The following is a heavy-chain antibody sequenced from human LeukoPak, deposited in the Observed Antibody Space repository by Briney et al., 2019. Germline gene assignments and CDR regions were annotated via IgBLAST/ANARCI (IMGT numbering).Heavy chain of an antibody. CDR1: GFTFSSYA. J-gene: IGHJ4*02. CDR3: ARGPRQYCSSTSCYLDY. Sequence: NPGGSLRLSCAASGFTFSSYAMSWVRQAPGKGLEWVSSISSSSSYIYYADSVKGRFTISRDNAKNSLYLQMNSLRAEDTAVYYCARGPRQYCSSTSCYLDYWGQGTLVTVSS. V-gene: IGHV3-21*01. CDR2: ISSSSSYI. D-gene: IGHD2-2*01.